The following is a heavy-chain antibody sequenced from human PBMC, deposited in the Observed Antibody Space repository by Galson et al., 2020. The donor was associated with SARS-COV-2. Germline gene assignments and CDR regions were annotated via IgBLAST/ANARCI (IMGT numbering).Heavy chain of an antibody. CDR2: IKQDGSEK. CDR3: ARGFQQAY. V-gene: IGHV3-7*03. CDR1: GFTFSTYW. J-gene: IGHJ4*02. Sequence: GGSLRLSCAASGFTFSTYWMTWVRQAPGKGLEWVANIKQDGSEKYYVDSVKGRFTISRDNAQNLLYLQMNSLRVDDTAIYYCARGFQQAYWGQGTLVTVSS.